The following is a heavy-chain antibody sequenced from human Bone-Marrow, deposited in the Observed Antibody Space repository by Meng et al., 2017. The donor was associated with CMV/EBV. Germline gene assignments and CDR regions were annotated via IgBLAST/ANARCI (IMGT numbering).Heavy chain of an antibody. Sequence: GGSLRLSCAASGFIFSSYNINWIRQAPGRGLEWVSSISSSSSYIYYADSVKGRFTISRDNAKNSLYLQMNSLRAEDTAVYYCARDTYGSGSNFDLWGQGTLVTASS. CDR3: ARDTYGSGSNFDL. J-gene: IGHJ4*02. V-gene: IGHV3-21*01. CDR1: GFIFSSYN. D-gene: IGHD3-10*01. CDR2: ISSSSSYI.